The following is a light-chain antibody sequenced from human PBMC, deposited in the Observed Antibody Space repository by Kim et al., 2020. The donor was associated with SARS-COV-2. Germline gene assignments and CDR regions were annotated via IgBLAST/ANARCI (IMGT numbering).Light chain of an antibody. CDR2: KAS. Sequence: DIQMTQSPSTLSASVGDRVTITCRASQSISIYLAWYQQKPGKAPKLLIYKASTLESGVPSRFSGRGSGTEFTLTISSLQPDDFATHYCQQYSSYSAFGQGTKVDIK. CDR1: QSISIY. CDR3: QQYSSYSA. J-gene: IGKJ1*01. V-gene: IGKV1-5*03.